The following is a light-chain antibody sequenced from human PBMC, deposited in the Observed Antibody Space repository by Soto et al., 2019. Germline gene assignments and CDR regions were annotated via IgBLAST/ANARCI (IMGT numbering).Light chain of an antibody. CDR3: SSYTSSNTEV. CDR2: DVT. Sequence: QSALTQPASVSGSPGQSIAISCTGSSSDVGGYNYVSWYQQHPGKAPKLMIKDVTDRPSGVPDRFSASKSGNTASRTISGLQAEDEADYYCSSYTSSNTEVFGTGTKLTVL. J-gene: IGLJ1*01. V-gene: IGLV2-14*03. CDR1: SSDVGGYNY.